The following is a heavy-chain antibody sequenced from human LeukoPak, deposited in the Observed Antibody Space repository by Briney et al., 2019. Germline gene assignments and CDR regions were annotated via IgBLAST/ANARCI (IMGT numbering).Heavy chain of an antibody. J-gene: IGHJ4*02. CDR1: GYTFTSYY. CDR2: INPSGGST. D-gene: IGHD2-15*01. V-gene: IGHV1-46*01. CDR3: ARDDCSGGSCYLFPQRSAFDY. Sequence: ASVKVSCKASGYTFTSYYMHWVRQAPGQGLEWMGIINPSGGSTSYAQKFQRRVTMTRDTSTSTVYMELSSLRSEDTAVYYCARDDCSGGSCYLFPQRSAFDYWGQGTLVTVSS.